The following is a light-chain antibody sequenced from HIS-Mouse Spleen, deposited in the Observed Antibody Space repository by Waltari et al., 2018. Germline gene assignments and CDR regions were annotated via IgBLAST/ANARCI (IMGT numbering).Light chain of an antibody. J-gene: IGLJ2*01. V-gene: IGLV2-23*01. CDR1: SSDVGSYNL. CDR3: CSYAGSSTFVV. CDR2: EGS. Sequence: QSALTQPASVSGSPGQSITISCTGTSSDVGSYNLVSWYQQHPGKAPKLMIYEGSKLPSGVSNRFPGSKSGNTASLTISGLQAEDEADYYCCSYAGSSTFVVFGGGTKLTVL.